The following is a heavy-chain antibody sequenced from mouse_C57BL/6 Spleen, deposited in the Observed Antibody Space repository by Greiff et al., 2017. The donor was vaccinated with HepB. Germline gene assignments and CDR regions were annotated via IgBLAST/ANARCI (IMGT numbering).Heavy chain of an antibody. CDR1: GYTFTDYY. CDR2: IYPGSGNT. D-gene: IGHD2-4*01. CDR3: AYYDYHWYFDV. J-gene: IGHJ1*03. V-gene: IGHV1-76*01. Sequence: VKLQESGAELVRPGASVKLSCKASGYTFTDYYINWVKQRPGQGLEWIARIYPGSGNTYYNEKFKGKATLTAEKSSSTAYMQLSSLTSEDSAVYFCAYYDYHWYFDVWGTGTTVTVSS.